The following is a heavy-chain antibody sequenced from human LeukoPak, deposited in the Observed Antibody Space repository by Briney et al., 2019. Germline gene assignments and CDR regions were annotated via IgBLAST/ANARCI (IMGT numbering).Heavy chain of an antibody. V-gene: IGHV4-30-4*08. CDR2: IYYSGST. J-gene: IGHJ6*03. Sequence: SETLSLTCTVSGGSISSGDYYWRWIRQPPGKGLEWIGYIYYSGSTYYNPSLKSRVTISVDTSKNQFSLKLSSVTAADTAVYYCARGANWNLNYYYYYMDVWGKGTTVTVSS. CDR3: ARGANWNLNYYYYYMDV. CDR1: GGSISSGDYY. D-gene: IGHD1-1*01.